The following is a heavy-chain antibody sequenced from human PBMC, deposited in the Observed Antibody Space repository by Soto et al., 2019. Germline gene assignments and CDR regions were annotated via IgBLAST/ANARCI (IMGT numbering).Heavy chain of an antibody. CDR1: GYTFTSAA. J-gene: IGHJ1*01. CDR2: INAGNGNT. Sequence: GASVKVSCKASGYTFTSAAMHWLRQAAGQRPEWMGWINAGNGNTKYSQKFQGRVTITRDVSASTVYMEMSSLRSEGTAVYFCARVTDYFDTIGYSREYFQHWGQGTLVTVSS. D-gene: IGHD3-22*01. CDR3: ARVTDYFDTIGYSREYFQH. V-gene: IGHV1-3*01.